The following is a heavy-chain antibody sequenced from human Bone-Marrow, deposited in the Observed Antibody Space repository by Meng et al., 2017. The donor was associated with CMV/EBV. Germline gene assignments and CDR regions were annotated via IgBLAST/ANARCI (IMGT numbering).Heavy chain of an antibody. Sequence: SETLPLTCAVYGGSFSGYYWSWIRQPPGKGLEWIGEINHSGSTNYNPSIKSRVTISVDTSKNQFSLKLSSVTAADTAVYYCARRYSSSSYNWFDPWGQGTLVTVSS. CDR3: ARRYSSSSYNWFDP. CDR2: INHSGST. J-gene: IGHJ5*02. V-gene: IGHV4-34*01. D-gene: IGHD6-6*01. CDR1: GGSFSGYY.